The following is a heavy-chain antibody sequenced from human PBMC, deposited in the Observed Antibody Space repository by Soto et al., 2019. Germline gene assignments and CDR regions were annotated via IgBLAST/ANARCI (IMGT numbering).Heavy chain of an antibody. V-gene: IGHV1-2*04. Sequence: ASVKVSCKASGYTFTGYYMHWVRRAPGQGLEWMGWINPNSGGTNYAQKFQGWVTMTRDTSISTAYMELSRLRSDDTAVYYCARAEYSSSWGSYYFDYWGQGTLVPVSS. J-gene: IGHJ4*02. CDR2: INPNSGGT. D-gene: IGHD6-13*01. CDR3: ARAEYSSSWGSYYFDY. CDR1: GYTFTGYY.